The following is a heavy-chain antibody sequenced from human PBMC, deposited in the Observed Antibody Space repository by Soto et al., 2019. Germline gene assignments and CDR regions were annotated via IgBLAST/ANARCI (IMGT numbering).Heavy chain of an antibody. Sequence: PSETLSLTCAVSGGSISSNNWWSWVRQPPGKGLEWIGEIYRSGSTNYNPSLKSRVTISVDKSKNQFSLKLSTLTAADTAVYYCARPRRNYTNGVCHTTRQSRTPPDYWGQGTLVTVSS. CDR3: ARPRRNYTNGVCHTTRQSRTPPDY. J-gene: IGHJ4*02. CDR1: GGSISSNNW. D-gene: IGHD2-8*01. CDR2: IYRSGST. V-gene: IGHV4-4*02.